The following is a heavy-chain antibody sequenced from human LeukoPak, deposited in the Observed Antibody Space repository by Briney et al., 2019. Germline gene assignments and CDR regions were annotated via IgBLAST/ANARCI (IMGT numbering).Heavy chain of an antibody. V-gene: IGHV1-46*01. CDR1: GYTFTSYY. CDR3: ARARTKWELLDY. J-gene: IGHJ4*02. CDR2: INPSGGST. Sequence: ASVKVSCKASGYTFTSYYMHWVRQAPGQGLEWMGIINPSGGSTSYAQKFQGRVTMARDTSTSTVYMELSSLRSEDTAVYYCARARTKWELLDYWGQGTLVTVSS. D-gene: IGHD1-26*01.